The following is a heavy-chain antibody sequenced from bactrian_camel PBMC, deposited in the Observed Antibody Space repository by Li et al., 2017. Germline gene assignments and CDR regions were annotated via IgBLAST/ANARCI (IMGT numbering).Heavy chain of an antibody. V-gene: IGHV3S53*01. J-gene: IGHJ4*01. Sequence: VQLVESGGGSVQAGGSLRLNCTVSGNTGSTYCMGWYRQDPGNECELVATISSDGDTYYADAVKGRFSISRDNAKNTVYLQMNSLKPEDTALYYCAPSFRGSGSPDRGQGTQVTVS. CDR1: GNTGSTYC. CDR3: APSFRGSGSPD. D-gene: IGHD2*01. CDR2: ISSDGDT.